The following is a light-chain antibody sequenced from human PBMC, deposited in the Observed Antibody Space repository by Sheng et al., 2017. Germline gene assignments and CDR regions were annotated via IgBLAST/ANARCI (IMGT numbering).Light chain of an antibody. CDR2: RAS. Sequence: DIQMTQSPSTLSASVGDRVTITCRASQSIGDWLAWFQQKPGMAPRLVISRASRLHSGVPSRFSGSGSGTEFTLTINNVQREDSAAYYCKQYSSYFTFGPGTKLEI. J-gene: IGKJ2*01. V-gene: IGKV1-5*03. CDR3: KQYSSYFT. CDR1: QSIGDW.